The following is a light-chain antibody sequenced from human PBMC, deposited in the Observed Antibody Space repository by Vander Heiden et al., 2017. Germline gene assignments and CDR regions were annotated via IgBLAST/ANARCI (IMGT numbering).Light chain of an antibody. Sequence: VLTQSPGTLSLSPGERATLSCRASQSVSNSYLAWYQQRRGQPPRLLIYGASSRATGIPDRFSGSGSGTDFALTISRLEPEDFAVYYCQVDENSLLTFGGGTKVEIK. CDR1: QSVSNSY. CDR3: QVDENSLLT. V-gene: IGKV3-20*01. J-gene: IGKJ4*01. CDR2: GAS.